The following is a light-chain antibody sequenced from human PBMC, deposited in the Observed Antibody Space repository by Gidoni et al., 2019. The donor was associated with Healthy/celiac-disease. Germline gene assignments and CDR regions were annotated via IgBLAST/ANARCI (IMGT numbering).Light chain of an antibody. Sequence: QSALTQPASVSGSPGQSITISCTGTSSDIGTYNLVSWYQQHPGKAPKLMIYEGTKRPSGVSNRFSGSKSGNTASLTISGLQAEDEADYYCCSYAGSPWVFGGGTKLTVV. CDR2: EGT. CDR3: CSYAGSPWV. J-gene: IGLJ3*02. CDR1: SSDIGTYNL. V-gene: IGLV2-23*01.